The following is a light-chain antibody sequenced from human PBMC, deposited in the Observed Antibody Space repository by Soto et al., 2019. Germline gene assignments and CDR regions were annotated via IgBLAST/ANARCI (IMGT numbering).Light chain of an antibody. Sequence: QSALTQPPSASGTPGQRVTISCSGSSSNIGSHSVNWYQQLPGTAPKLLIYSNNQRPSGVPDRFSGSKSGTSVSLAISGLQSEDEADYYCAAWDDSLNSVVLGGGTKLTVL. V-gene: IGLV1-44*01. CDR2: SNN. CDR3: AAWDDSLNSVV. J-gene: IGLJ2*01. CDR1: SSNIGSHS.